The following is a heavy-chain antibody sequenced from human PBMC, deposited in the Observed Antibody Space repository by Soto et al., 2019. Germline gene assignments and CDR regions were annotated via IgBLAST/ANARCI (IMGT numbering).Heavy chain of an antibody. Sequence: ASVKVSCKASGYTLTRYHMHWGRQAPGQRLEWMGIINPSGGSTTYAQKFQGRVTMTRDTSTSTVYMELSSLRSEDTAVYYCAREVLLWFGELFANWFDPWGQGTLVTVSS. V-gene: IGHV1-46*01. D-gene: IGHD3-10*01. CDR2: INPSGGST. CDR3: AREVLLWFGELFANWFDP. CDR1: GYTLTRYH. J-gene: IGHJ5*02.